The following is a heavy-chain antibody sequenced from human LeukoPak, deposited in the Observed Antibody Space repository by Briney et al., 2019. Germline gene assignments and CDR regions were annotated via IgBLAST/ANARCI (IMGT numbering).Heavy chain of an antibody. V-gene: IGHV3-33*01. CDR3: ARGPPLRYFDWLLNY. CDR2: IWYDGSNK. CDR1: GFTFSSYG. J-gene: IGHJ4*02. Sequence: GGSLTLSCAASGFTFSSYGMHWVRQAPGKGLEWVAVIWYDGSNKYYADSVKGRFTISRDNSKNTLYLQMNSLRAEDTAVYYCARGPPLRYFDWLLNYWGQGTLVTVSS. D-gene: IGHD3-9*01.